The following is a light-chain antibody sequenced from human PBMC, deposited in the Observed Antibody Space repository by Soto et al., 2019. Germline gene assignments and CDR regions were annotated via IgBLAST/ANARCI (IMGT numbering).Light chain of an antibody. V-gene: IGLV2-23*02. J-gene: IGLJ2*01. CDR3: CSYAGSSTGV. CDR1: SSDVGTYNF. CDR2: AVT. Sequence: QSVLTQPASVSGSPGQSITISCTGTSSDVGTYNFVSWYQQHPGKAPKLMIYAVTKRPSGVSNRFSGSKSGNTASLTISGLQAEDEADYYCCSYAGSSTGVFGGGTKLTVL.